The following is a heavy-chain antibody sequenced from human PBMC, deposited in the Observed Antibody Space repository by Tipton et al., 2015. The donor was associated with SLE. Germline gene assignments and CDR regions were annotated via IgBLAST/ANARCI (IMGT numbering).Heavy chain of an antibody. Sequence: QVQLVQSGAEVKKPGSSVMVSCKASGGTFSSYTISWVRQAPGQGLEWMGRIIPILGIANYAQKFQGRVTITADKSTSTAYMELSSLRSEDTAVYYCARGVLSSSRDYYYYYMDVWGKGTTVTVSS. CDR1: GGTFSSYT. V-gene: IGHV1-69*09. CDR2: IIPILGIA. D-gene: IGHD6-13*01. CDR3: ARGVLSSSRDYYYYYMDV. J-gene: IGHJ6*03.